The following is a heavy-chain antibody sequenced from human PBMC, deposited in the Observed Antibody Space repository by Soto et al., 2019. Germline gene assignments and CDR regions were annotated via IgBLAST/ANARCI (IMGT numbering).Heavy chain of an antibody. J-gene: IGHJ4*02. CDR1: GGSISHYY. D-gene: IGHD6-19*01. CDR3: ASHGDRWLIRPCES. V-gene: IGHV4-59*01. CDR2: IFYSANS. Sequence: PSETLSLTCSVSGGSISHYYWSWIRQCPGKGLEWIGFIFYSANSNYNPSLKSRVSMSVDMSKNQFSLKLTSVTAADTAMYYCASHGDRWLIRPCESWGQGNLVSVSA.